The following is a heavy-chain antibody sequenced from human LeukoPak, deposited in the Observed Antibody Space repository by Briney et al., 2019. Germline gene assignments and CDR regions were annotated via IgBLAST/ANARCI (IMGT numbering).Heavy chain of an antibody. CDR2: ISAYNGNT. Sequence: SVKVSCKTSGYTFTNYGISWVRQAPGQGLEWMGWISAYNGNTNYAQKLQGRVTMTTDTSTSTAYMELRSLRSEDTAVYYCATVPDTAMTQVYGYWGQGTLVTVSS. V-gene: IGHV1-18*01. J-gene: IGHJ4*02. D-gene: IGHD5-18*01. CDR1: GYTFTNYG. CDR3: ATVPDTAMTQVYGY.